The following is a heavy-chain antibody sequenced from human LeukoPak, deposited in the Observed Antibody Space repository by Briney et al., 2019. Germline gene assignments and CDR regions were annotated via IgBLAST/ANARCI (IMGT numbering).Heavy chain of an antibody. CDR2: IYYSGST. J-gene: IGHJ6*03. CDR1: GGSISSYY. Sequence: SETLSLTCTVSGGSISSYYWSWIRQPPGKGLEWIGYIYYSGSTNYNPSLKSRVTISVDTSKNQFSLKLSSVTAADTAVYYCARGRGYYYYMDVWGKGTTVTVSS. CDR3: ARGRGYYYYMDV. V-gene: IGHV4-59*12.